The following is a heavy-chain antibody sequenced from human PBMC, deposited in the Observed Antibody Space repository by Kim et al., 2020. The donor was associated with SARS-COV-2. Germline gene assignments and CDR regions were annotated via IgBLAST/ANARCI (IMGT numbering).Heavy chain of an antibody. J-gene: IGHJ6*03. CDR3: AKDAHPYSGSYYYMDV. D-gene: IGHD1-26*01. V-gene: IGHV3-30*18. CDR1: GFTFSSYG. CDR2: ISYDGSNK. Sequence: GGSLRLSCAASGFTFSSYGMHWVRQAPGKGLEWVAVISYDGSNKYYADSVKGRFTISRDNSKNTLYLQMNSLRAEDTAVYYCAKDAHPYSGSYYYMDVWGKGTTAPSP.